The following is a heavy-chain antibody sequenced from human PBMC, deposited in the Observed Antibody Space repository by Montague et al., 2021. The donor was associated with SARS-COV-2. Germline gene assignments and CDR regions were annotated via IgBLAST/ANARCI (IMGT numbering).Heavy chain of an antibody. D-gene: IGHD1-26*01. CDR3: ARTSPYSGSYKEFDY. V-gene: IGHV2-70*11. CDR1: GFSLKTPGMC. J-gene: IGHJ4*02. Sequence: PALVTPTQTVTLTCTFSGFSLKTPGMCVSWIRQPPGKALEWLARIDWDGDKDFSTSLKTRLTVSRDTSKNQVVLTMTNMDPGDTATYYCARTSPYSGSYKEFDYWGQGVLVTVSS. CDR2: IDWDGDK.